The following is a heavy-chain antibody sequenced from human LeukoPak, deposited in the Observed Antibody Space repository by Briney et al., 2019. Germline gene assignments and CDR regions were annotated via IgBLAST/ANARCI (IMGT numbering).Heavy chain of an antibody. Sequence: SVKVSCKASGFTFTSSAVQWVRQARGQRLEWIGWIVVGSGNTGYAQKFQGRVTMTRNTSISTAYMELSSLRSEDTAVYYCARDYYDSSGYSSFDYWGQGTLVTVSS. J-gene: IGHJ4*02. CDR1: GFTFTSSA. CDR2: IVVGSGNT. D-gene: IGHD3-22*01. CDR3: ARDYYDSSGYSSFDY. V-gene: IGHV1-58*01.